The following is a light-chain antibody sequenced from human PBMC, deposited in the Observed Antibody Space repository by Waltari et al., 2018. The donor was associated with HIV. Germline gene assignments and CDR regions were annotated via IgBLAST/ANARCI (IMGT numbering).Light chain of an antibody. CDR1: SSDVGGYNY. Sequence: QSALTQPRSVSGSPGQSVTISCTGTSSDVGGYNYVSWYQQHPGKAPKLMMYDVSKRPSGVPDRFSGSKSGNTASLTISGLQAEDEADYCCCSYAGPWVFGGGTKLTVL. CDR2: DVS. J-gene: IGLJ3*02. CDR3: CSYAGPWV. V-gene: IGLV2-11*01.